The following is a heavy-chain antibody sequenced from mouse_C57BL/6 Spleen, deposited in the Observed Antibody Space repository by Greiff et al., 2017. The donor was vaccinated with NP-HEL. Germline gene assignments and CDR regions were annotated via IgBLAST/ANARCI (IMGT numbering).Heavy chain of an antibody. J-gene: IGHJ1*03. CDR2: IYPSDSET. D-gene: IGHD1-1*01. V-gene: IGHV1-61*01. CDR1: GYTFTSYW. CDR3: ARSDYYGSSHWYFDV. Sequence: VQLQQPGAELVRPGSSVKLSCKASGYTFTSYWMDWVKQRPGQGLEWIGNIYPSDSETHYNQKFKDKATLTVDKSSSTAYMQLSSLTSEDSAVYYCARSDYYGSSHWYFDVWGTGTTVTVSS.